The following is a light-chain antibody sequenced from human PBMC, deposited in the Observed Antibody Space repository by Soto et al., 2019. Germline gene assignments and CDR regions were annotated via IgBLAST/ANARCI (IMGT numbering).Light chain of an antibody. CDR3: QTWGTGTVV. V-gene: IGLV4-69*01. CDR1: SGHNTYS. Sequence: QPVLTQPPSASASLGASVKVACTLSSGHNTYSIAWHQQQPDQGPRYLMKLNSDGSHSRGDGIPDRFSGSSSGAERYLIISSLQSEDEADYYCQTWGTGTVVFGGGTQLTVL. CDR2: LNSDGSH. J-gene: IGLJ2*01.